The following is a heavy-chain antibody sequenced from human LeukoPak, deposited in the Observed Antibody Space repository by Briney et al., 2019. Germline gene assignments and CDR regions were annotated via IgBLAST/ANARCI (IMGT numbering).Heavy chain of an antibody. D-gene: IGHD5-18*01. CDR3: ARESGYSYGYYFDY. CDR2: TNWNGGST. CDR1: GFTFDDYG. J-gene: IGHJ4*02. V-gene: IGHV3-20*04. Sequence: GGSLRLSCAASGFTFDDYGMRWVRQAPGKGLEWVSGTNWNGGSTGYADSVKGRFTISRDNAKNSLYLQMNSLRAEDTALYYCARESGYSYGYYFDYWGQGTLVTVSS.